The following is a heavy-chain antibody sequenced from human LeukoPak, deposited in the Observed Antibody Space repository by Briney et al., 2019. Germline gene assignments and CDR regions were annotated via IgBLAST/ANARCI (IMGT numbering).Heavy chain of an antibody. CDR2: IGGSGGDT. J-gene: IGHJ4*02. CDR3: ARGRPHGNDY. V-gene: IGHV3-23*01. CDR1: GFTFSNYA. D-gene: IGHD4-23*01. Sequence: GGSLRLSCAASGFTFSNYAMSWVRQAPGKGLEWVSGIGGSGGDTYYADSVKGRFSISRDNAKNTLYLQMNSLRVEDTAVYYCARGRPHGNDYWGQGTLVTVSS.